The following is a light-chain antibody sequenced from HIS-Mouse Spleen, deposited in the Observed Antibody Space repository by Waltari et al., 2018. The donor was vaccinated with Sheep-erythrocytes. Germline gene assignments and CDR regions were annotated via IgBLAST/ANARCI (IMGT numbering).Light chain of an antibody. CDR1: ALPKQY. Sequence: SYELTQPPSVSVSPGQTARITCSGDALPKQYAYWYQQKPGQAPVVVIYKDSERPPGIPERFAGSSSGTTVTLTISGVQAEDEADYYCQSADSSGTYVFGTGTKVTVL. J-gene: IGLJ1*01. V-gene: IGLV3-25*03. CDR3: QSADSSGTYV. CDR2: KDS.